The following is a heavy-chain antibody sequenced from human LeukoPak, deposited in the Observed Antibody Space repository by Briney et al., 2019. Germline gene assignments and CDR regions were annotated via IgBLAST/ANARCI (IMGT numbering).Heavy chain of an antibody. D-gene: IGHD4-17*01. CDR1: GYTFISYD. J-gene: IGHJ3*02. CDR2: MNPNSGNT. V-gene: IGHV1-8*01. CDR3: ARGRTTVTPEDAFDI. Sequence: ASVKVSCKASGYTFISYDINWVRQATGQGLEWMGWMNPNSGNTGYAQKFQGRVTMTRNTSISTAYMELSSLRSEDTAVYYCARGRTTVTPEDAFDIWGQGTMVTVSS.